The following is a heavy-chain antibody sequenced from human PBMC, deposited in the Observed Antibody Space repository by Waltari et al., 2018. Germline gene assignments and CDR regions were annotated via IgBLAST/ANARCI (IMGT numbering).Heavy chain of an antibody. J-gene: IGHJ4*02. CDR1: GLTFRRHW. Sequence: EAQLVESGGKLVQPGGSLRISCVVSGLTFRRHWMSWVRQAPGGGLEWVSTIKEDESDKHYVDSVRGRVTISRDNANDSLYLQMNSLRAEDTAVYYCATWRWGQSEFDYWGQGTLVTVSS. CDR3: ATWRWGQSEFDY. CDR2: IKEDESDK. D-gene: IGHD7-27*01. V-gene: IGHV3-7*01.